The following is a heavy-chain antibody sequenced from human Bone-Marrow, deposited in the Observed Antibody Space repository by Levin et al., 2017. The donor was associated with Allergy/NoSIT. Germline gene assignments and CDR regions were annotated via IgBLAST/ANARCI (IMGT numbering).Heavy chain of an antibody. J-gene: IGHJ3*02. CDR3: ARNWGHVFDI. D-gene: IGHD7-27*01. Sequence: GGSLRLSCVASGITFEDYGMTWVRQAPGKGLEWVSALNWNGATTSYAESVKGRFTISRDNAKNSLYLLMNSLRAEDTALYYCARNWGHVFDIWGQGTMVTVSS. V-gene: IGHV3-20*04. CDR2: LNWNGATT. CDR1: GITFEDYG.